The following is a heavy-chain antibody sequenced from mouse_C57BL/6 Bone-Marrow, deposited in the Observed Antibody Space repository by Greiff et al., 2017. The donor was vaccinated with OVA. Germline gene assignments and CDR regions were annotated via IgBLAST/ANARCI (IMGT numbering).Heavy chain of an antibody. J-gene: IGHJ3*01. D-gene: IGHD3-2*02. CDR3: TTLLRPRFAY. V-gene: IGHV14-4*01. CDR2: IDPENGDT. Sequence: EVQLQQSGAELVRPGASVKLSCTASGFNIKDDYMHWVKQRPEQGLEWIGWIDPENGDTEYASKFQGKATITADTSSNTAYLQLSSLTSEDTAVYYCTTLLRPRFAYWGQGTLVTVSA. CDR1: GFNIKDDY.